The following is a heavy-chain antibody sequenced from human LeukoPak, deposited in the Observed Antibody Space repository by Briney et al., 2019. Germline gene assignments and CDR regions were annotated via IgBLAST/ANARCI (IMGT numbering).Heavy chain of an antibody. CDR2: MKADGSEK. CDR3: ARPRYTAAYDL. V-gene: IGHV3-7*01. CDR1: GFTFNIYW. J-gene: IGHJ3*01. D-gene: IGHD3-16*02. Sequence: GGSLRLSCAASGFTFNIYWMTWVRQAPGKGLEWVANMKADGSEKRYEESVKGRSTIFRDNARNSLYLQMNSLRAEDTAVYYCARPRYTAAYDLWGQGTMVTVSS.